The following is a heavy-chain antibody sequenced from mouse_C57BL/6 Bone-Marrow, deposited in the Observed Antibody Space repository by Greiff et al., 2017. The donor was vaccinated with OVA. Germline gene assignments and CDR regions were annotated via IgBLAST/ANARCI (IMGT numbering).Heavy chain of an antibody. CDR2: INPNNGGT. V-gene: IGHV1-26*01. CDR1: GYTFTDYY. J-gene: IGHJ3*01. D-gene: IGHD2-4*01. Sequence: VQLQQSGPELVKPGASVKISCKASGYTFTDYYMNWVKQSHGKSLEWIGDINPNNGGTSYNQKFKGKATLTVDKSSSTAYMELRSLTSEDFAVYYCARRRLRLSGFAYWGQGTLVTVSA. CDR3: ARRRLRLSGFAY.